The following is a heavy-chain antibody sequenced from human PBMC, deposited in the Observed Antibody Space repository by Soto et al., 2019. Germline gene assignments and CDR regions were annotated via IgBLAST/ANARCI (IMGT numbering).Heavy chain of an antibody. CDR3: ARREIQGPIDY. J-gene: IGHJ4*02. V-gene: IGHV4-28*01. CDR1: GYSINISNC. CDR2: IYYSGTT. D-gene: IGHD1-26*01. Sequence: PSWTLALTCAVSGYSINISNCWVSFRQPPGKGLEWIGYIYYSGTTYYNPSLKSRVTMSVDTSKNQFSLKLTSVTAVDTAVYYCARREIQGPIDYWGQGTLVTVS.